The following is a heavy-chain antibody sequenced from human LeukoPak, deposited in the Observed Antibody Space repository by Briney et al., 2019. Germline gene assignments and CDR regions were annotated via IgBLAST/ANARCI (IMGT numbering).Heavy chain of an antibody. D-gene: IGHD6-19*01. J-gene: IGHJ6*03. Sequence: ASVKVSCKASGYTFTCYYMHWVRQAPGQGLEWMGRINPNSGGTNYAQKFPGRVTMTRDTSISTAYMELSRLRSDDTAVYYCARGSWQWGSTTEQTLRHYYYYYMDVWGKGTTVTVSS. CDR2: INPNSGGT. V-gene: IGHV1-2*06. CDR1: GYTFTCYY. CDR3: ARGSWQWGSTTEQTLRHYYYYYMDV.